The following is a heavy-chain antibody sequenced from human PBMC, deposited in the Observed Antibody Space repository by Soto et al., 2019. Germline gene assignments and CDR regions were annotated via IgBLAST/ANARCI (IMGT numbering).Heavy chain of an antibody. Sequence: QVQLVQSGAEVQKPGSSVQVSCKASVGTFSSYAISWVRQAPGQVLEWMGGIIPIFGTANYAHKFQGRVTITADESTSTAYMELSSLRSEDTAVYYCARVSAGHSSCYYPSYFDYWGQGTLVTVSS. J-gene: IGHJ4*02. CDR2: IIPIFGTA. CDR1: VGTFSSYA. CDR3: ARVSAGHSSCYYPSYFDY. V-gene: IGHV1-69*01. D-gene: IGHD3-22*01.